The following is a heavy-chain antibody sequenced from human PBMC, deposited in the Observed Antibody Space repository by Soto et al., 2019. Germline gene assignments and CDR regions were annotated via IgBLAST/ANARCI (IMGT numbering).Heavy chain of an antibody. Sequence: SETLSLTCTVSGGSISSGDYYWSWIRQPPGKGLEWIGYIYYSGSTYYNPSLKSRVTISVDTSKNQFSLKLSSVTAADTAVYYCAGVLDGVIPYKQLYFDYWGQGTLVTVSA. J-gene: IGHJ4*02. D-gene: IGHD6-13*01. CDR2: IYYSGST. CDR1: GGSISSGDYY. V-gene: IGHV4-30-4*01. CDR3: AGVLDGVIPYKQLYFDY.